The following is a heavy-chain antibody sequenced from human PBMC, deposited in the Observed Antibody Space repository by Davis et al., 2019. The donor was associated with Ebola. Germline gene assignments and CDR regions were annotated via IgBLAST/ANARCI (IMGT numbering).Heavy chain of an antibody. CDR2: INTYGGTT. Sequence: AASVKVSCKASGYSFTTYYIHWVRQAPGQGLEWMGIINTYGGTTTHAQSLQDRVTMTRDTSTDTVYMELNSLRSDDTAVYYCARGYGYNDAFNIWGQGTMITVSS. V-gene: IGHV1-46*01. J-gene: IGHJ3*02. CDR1: GYSFTTYY. CDR3: ARGYGYNDAFNI. D-gene: IGHD5-24*01.